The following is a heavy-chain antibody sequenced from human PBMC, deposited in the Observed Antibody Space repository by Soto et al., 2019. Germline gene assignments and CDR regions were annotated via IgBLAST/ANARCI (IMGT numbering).Heavy chain of an antibody. D-gene: IGHD1-7*01. J-gene: IGHJ6*03. Sequence: GASVKVSCKASGYTFTSYDINWVRQATGQGLEWMGWMNPNSGNTGYAQKFQGRVTMTRNTSISTAYMELSSLRSEDTAVYYCARRTGTTFLYYYYYYMDVWGKGTTVTVSS. CDR2: MNPNSGNT. V-gene: IGHV1-8*01. CDR1: GYTFTSYD. CDR3: ARRTGTTFLYYYYYYMDV.